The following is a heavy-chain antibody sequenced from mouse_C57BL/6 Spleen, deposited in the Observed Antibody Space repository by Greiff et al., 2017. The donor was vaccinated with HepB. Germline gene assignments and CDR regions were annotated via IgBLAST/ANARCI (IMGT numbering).Heavy chain of an antibody. Sequence: DVQLVESGGGLVKPGGSLKLSCAASGFTFSDYGMHWVRQAPEKGLEWVAYISRGSSTIYYADTVKGRFTISRDNAKNTLFLQMTSLRSEDTAMYYGARRGIDGYYRGAMDYWGQGTSVTVSS. CDR2: ISRGSSTI. V-gene: IGHV5-17*01. D-gene: IGHD2-3*01. J-gene: IGHJ4*01. CDR1: GFTFSDYG. CDR3: ARRGIDGYYRGAMDY.